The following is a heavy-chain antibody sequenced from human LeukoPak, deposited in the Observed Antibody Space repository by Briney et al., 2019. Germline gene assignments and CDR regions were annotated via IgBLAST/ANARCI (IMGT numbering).Heavy chain of an antibody. D-gene: IGHD3-22*01. CDR2: IYTSGST. J-gene: IGHJ4*02. Sequence: SETLSLTCTVPGGSISSYYWSWIRQPAGKGLEWIGRIYTSGSTNYNPSLKSRVTMSVDTSKNQFSLKLSSVTAADTAVYYCARAPYDSSGYYPYFDYWGQGTLVTVSS. V-gene: IGHV4-4*07. CDR1: GGSISSYY. CDR3: ARAPYDSSGYYPYFDY.